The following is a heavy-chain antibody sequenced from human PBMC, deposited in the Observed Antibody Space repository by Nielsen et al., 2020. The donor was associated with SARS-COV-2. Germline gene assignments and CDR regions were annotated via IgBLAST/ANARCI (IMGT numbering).Heavy chain of an antibody. V-gene: IGHV5-10-1*01. D-gene: IGHD3-9*01. Sequence: GESLKISCKGSGYSFTSYWISWVRQMPGKGLEWMGRIDPSDSYTNYSPSFQGHVTISADKSISTAYLQWSSLRASDTAIYYCARNDILTGYSPDYWGQGTLVTVSS. J-gene: IGHJ4*02. CDR1: GYSFTSYW. CDR2: IDPSDSYT. CDR3: ARNDILTGYSPDY.